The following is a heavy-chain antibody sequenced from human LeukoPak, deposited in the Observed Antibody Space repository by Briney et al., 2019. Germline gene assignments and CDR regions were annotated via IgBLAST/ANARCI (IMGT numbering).Heavy chain of an antibody. V-gene: IGHV4-34*01. CDR3: ARGFGYGDPYYFDY. CDR1: GGSFSGHY. J-gene: IGHJ4*02. CDR2: INHSGST. D-gene: IGHD4-17*01. Sequence: SETLSLTCAVYGGSFSGHYWTWIRQPPGKGLEWIGEINHSGSTNYNPSLKSRVTISVDTSKNQFSLKLSSVTAADTAVYYCARGFGYGDPYYFDYWGQGTLVTVSS.